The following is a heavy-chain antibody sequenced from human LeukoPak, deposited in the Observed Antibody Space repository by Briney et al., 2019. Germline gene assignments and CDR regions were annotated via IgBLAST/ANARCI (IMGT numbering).Heavy chain of an antibody. CDR3: AKEGGKYCSSTSCYWDY. Sequence: PGGSLRLSCAASGFTFSDYYMSWLRQAPGKGLEWVSGISWNSGSIGYADSVKGRFTISRDNAKNSLYLQMNSLRAEDTALYYCAKEGGKYCSSTSCYWDYWGQGTLVTVSS. CDR1: GFTFSDYY. D-gene: IGHD2-2*01. V-gene: IGHV3-9*01. CDR2: ISWNSGSI. J-gene: IGHJ4*02.